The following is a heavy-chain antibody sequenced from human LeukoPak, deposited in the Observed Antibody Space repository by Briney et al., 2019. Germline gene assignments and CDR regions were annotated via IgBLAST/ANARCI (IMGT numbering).Heavy chain of an antibody. V-gene: IGHV4-4*07. D-gene: IGHD1-26*01. CDR3: ARENSGSYREFDY. CDR2: IYTSGST. CDR1: GGSISSYY. J-gene: IGHJ4*02. Sequence: SETLSLTFTVSGGSISSYYWSWIRQPAGKGLEWIGRIYTSGSTNYNASLKSRVSMSVDTSKNQFSLKLSSVTAADTAVFYCARENSGSYREFDYWGQGTLVTVSS.